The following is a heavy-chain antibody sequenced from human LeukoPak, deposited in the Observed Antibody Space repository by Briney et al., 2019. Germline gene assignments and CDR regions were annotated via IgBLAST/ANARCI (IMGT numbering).Heavy chain of an antibody. D-gene: IGHD3-22*01. V-gene: IGHV1-69*01. J-gene: IGHJ3*02. CDR1: GGTFSSYA. CDR2: IIPIFGTA. Sequence: SVKVSCKASGGTFSSYAISWARQAPGQGLEWMGGIIPIFGTANYAQKFQGRVTITADESTSTAYMELSSLRSEDTAVYYCARGGITMIVVDPDAFDIWGQGTMVTVSS. CDR3: ARGGITMIVVDPDAFDI.